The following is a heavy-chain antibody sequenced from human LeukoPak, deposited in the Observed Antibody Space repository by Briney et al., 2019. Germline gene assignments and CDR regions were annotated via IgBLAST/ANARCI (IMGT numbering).Heavy chain of an antibody. CDR3: ARDPPKWLQLPLL. CDR1: GLIFSSFW. V-gene: IGHV3-7*01. CDR2: IKQDGSEK. J-gene: IGHJ4*02. D-gene: IGHD2-15*01. Sequence: EPGGSLRLSCDASGLIFSSFWVTWVRQAPGKGLEWVANIKQDGSEKYYVDSVKGRFTISRDNAKNSLYLQMNSLRVEDTAVYYCARDPPKWLQLPLLWGQGTLVTVSS.